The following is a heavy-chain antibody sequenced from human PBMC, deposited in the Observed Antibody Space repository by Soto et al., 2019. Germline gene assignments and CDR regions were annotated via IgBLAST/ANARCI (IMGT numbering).Heavy chain of an antibody. V-gene: IGHV4-39*01. CDR1: GGSISSSSYY. CDR2: IYYSGST. D-gene: IGHD5-12*01. Sequence: SETLSLTCTVSGGSISSSSYYWGWIRQPPGKGLEWIGSIYYSGSTYYNPSLKSRVTISGDTSKNHFSLNLSFVTAAVTVVYFCARYEYSGYDWYFDLWGRGTLVTVSS. CDR3: ARYEYSGYDWYFDL. J-gene: IGHJ2*01.